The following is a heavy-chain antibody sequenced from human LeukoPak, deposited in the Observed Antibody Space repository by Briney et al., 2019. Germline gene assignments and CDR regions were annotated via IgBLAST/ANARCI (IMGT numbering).Heavy chain of an antibody. D-gene: IGHD6-19*01. CDR1: GFTFSSYG. V-gene: IGHV3-30*02. CDR3: AREPQGLAGTFDY. Sequence: GGSLRFYCAASGFTFSSYGMHWVRQAPGKGLEWVAFIRYDGSNKYYADSVKGRFTISRDNSKNTLYLQMNSLRAEDTAVYYCAREPQGLAGTFDYWGQGTLVTVSS. CDR2: IRYDGSNK. J-gene: IGHJ4*02.